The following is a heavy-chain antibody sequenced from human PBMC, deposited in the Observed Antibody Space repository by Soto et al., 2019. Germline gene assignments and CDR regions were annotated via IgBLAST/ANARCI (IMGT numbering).Heavy chain of an antibody. D-gene: IGHD3-22*01. V-gene: IGHV4-59*01. J-gene: IGHJ4*02. CDR1: GGSISSYY. CDR3: ARDVSSGYYDSSGYEH. Sequence: PSETLSLTCTVSGGSISSYYWSWIRQPPGKGLEWIGYIYYSGSTNYNPSLKSRVTISVDTSKNQLSLKLSSVTAADTAVYYCARDVSSGYYDSSGYEHWGQGTLVTVSS. CDR2: IYYSGST.